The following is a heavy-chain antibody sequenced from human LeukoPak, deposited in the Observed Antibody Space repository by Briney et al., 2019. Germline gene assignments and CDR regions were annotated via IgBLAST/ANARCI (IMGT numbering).Heavy chain of an antibody. Sequence: PGGSLRLSCAASGFTFSSYGMNWVRQAPGKRLEWVSYISSSSDSIYYADSVKGRFTISGDNAENSLYLQMNSLRDEDTAVYYCARAMRSGYDYWGQGTLVTVSS. D-gene: IGHD5-12*01. CDR1: GFTFSSYG. J-gene: IGHJ4*02. CDR3: ARAMRSGYDY. CDR2: ISSSSDSI. V-gene: IGHV3-48*02.